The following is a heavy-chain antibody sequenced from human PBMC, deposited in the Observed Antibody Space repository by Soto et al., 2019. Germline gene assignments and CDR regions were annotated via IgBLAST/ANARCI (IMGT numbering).Heavy chain of an antibody. Sequence: PGGSLRLSCAASGFTFSSFGMHWVRQAPGKGLEWVALISYDGSNAYYGDSVKGRFTISRDNSKNTLYLQMNTLRAEDSAVYYCAKVKMTYAIRGLYFDLWGQGTLVTVS. CDR1: GFTFSSFG. J-gene: IGHJ4*02. CDR2: ISYDGSNA. V-gene: IGHV3-30*19. CDR3: AKVKMTYAIRGLYFDL. D-gene: IGHD2-21*01.